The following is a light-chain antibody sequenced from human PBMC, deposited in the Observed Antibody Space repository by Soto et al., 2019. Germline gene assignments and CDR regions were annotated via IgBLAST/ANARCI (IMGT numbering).Light chain of an antibody. CDR1: QSVLSNSDNKNC. V-gene: IGKV4-1*01. Sequence: DCVRTQSPYSLAVSLGESATINCKSSQSVLSNSDNKNCLAWFQQKPGQPPKLLIYWASTRESGVPDRFSGSGSATDFNLTISSLQAEDVAVYYCQQYHSDPITFGQGTRLEI. CDR2: WAS. CDR3: QQYHSDPIT. J-gene: IGKJ5*01.